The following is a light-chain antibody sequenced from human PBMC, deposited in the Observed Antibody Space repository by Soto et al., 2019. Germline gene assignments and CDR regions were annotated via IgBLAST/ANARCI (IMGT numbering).Light chain of an antibody. Sequence: QLVLTQPPSVSGAPGQRVTISCAGSSSNIGAVNDVHWYQQLPGGAPKLLIFANTNRPSGVPDRFSGSKSGTSASLAITGLQAEDEADYYCQSYDSSLHNYVFGTGTKLTVL. J-gene: IGLJ1*01. CDR3: QSYDSSLHNYV. CDR1: SSNIGAVND. V-gene: IGLV1-40*01. CDR2: ANT.